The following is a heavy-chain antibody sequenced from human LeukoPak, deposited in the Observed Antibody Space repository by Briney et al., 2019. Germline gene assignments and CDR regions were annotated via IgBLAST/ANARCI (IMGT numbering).Heavy chain of an antibody. V-gene: IGHV3-66*02. D-gene: IGHD3-22*01. J-gene: IGHJ4*02. CDR1: GFTVSSSY. Sequence: GGSLRLSCAASGFTVSSSYMSWVRQAPGKGLEWVSVIYSGGSTYYADSVKGRFTISRDSSKNTLYLQMNSLRAEDTAVYYCATEGQYYDSSGYPTWTFDSWGQGTLVTVSS. CDR3: ATEGQYYDSSGYPTWTFDS. CDR2: IYSGGST.